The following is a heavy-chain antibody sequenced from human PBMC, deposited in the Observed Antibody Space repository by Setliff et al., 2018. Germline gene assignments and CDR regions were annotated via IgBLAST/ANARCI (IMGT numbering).Heavy chain of an antibody. CDR1: GYSISNGFY. CDR2: LFDGGSA. V-gene: IGHV4-38-2*02. D-gene: IGHD3-22*01. Sequence: PSETLSLTCAVSGYSISNGFYWGWIRQSPVKGLEWIGSLFDGGSAYYSPSLKSRPSISLDASKNQFALKLTSATAADTAVYYCARDPHYDPTYSLPGHAFDFWGQGIMVTVSS. CDR3: ARDPHYDPTYSLPGHAFDF. J-gene: IGHJ3*01.